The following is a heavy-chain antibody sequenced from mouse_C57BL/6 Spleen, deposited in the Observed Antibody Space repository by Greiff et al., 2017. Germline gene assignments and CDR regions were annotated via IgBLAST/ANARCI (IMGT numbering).Heavy chain of an antibody. CDR2: MYPGDGDT. Sequence: QVHVKQSGAELVKPGASVKISCKASGYAFSSYWMNWVKQRPGKGLEWIGQMYPGDGDTNYNGKFKGKATLTADKSSSTAYMQLSSLTSEDSAVYFCARERFLDYWGQGTTLTVSS. CDR3: ARERFLDY. J-gene: IGHJ2*01. CDR1: GYAFSSYW. V-gene: IGHV1-80*01.